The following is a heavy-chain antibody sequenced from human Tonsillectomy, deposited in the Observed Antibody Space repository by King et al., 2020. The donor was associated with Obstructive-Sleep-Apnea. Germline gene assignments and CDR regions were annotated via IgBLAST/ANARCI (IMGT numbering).Heavy chain of an antibody. Sequence: QLVQSGAEVKKPGASVKVSCKASGYTFTSYYMHWVRQAPGQGLEWMGIINPSGGSTSYAQKFQGRVTMTRDTSTSTVYMERSSLRSEDTAVYYCARDEVAHSSSWSRGEYFQHWGQGTLVTVSS. CDR2: INPSGGST. D-gene: IGHD6-13*01. V-gene: IGHV1-46*01. J-gene: IGHJ1*01. CDR3: ARDEVAHSSSWSRGEYFQH. CDR1: GYTFTSYY.